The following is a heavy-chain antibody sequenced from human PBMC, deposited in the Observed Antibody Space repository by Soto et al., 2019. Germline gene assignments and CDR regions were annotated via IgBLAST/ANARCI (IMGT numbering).Heavy chain of an antibody. Sequence: SETLSLTCTVSGGSTSSDYYYWSWIRQSPGRDLEWIGYISYSGSPYYNPSLMSRATISVDTSKNQLSLKLRSVTAADTAVYYCARVPIGMSGTYYFDYWGQGTLVTVSS. CDR1: GGSTSSDYYY. J-gene: IGHJ4*02. D-gene: IGHD1-26*01. V-gene: IGHV4-30-4*01. CDR2: ISYSGSP. CDR3: ARVPIGMSGTYYFDY.